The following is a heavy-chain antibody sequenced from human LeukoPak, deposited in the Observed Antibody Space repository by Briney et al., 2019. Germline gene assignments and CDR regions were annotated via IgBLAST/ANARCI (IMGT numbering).Heavy chain of an antibody. CDR2: IYYSGST. CDR1: GGSHSNYY. J-gene: IGHJ4*02. CDR3: ARDRDGYNPFDY. V-gene: IGHV4-59*01. D-gene: IGHD5-24*01. Sequence: PSETLSLTCTVSGGSHSNYYWSWIRQPPGKGLEWIGYIYYSGSTNYNPSLKSRVTISIDTSKNQFSLKLSSVTAADTAVYYCARDRDGYNPFDYWGQGTLVTVSS.